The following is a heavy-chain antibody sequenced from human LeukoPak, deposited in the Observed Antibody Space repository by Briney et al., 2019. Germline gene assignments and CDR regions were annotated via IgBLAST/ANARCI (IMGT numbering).Heavy chain of an antibody. CDR3: TTEMDYYDSGGYYSLRLFDF. Sequence: GGSLRLSCAASGFRFNYAWVNWVRQTPGKGPEWVGRIKSKTDGETTDYAAPVKGRFTISRDDSKNTLYLEMKSLKTEDTAVYYCTTEMDYYDSGGYYSLRLFDFWGQGTRVTVSS. CDR1: GFRFNYAW. D-gene: IGHD3-22*01. V-gene: IGHV3-15*01. J-gene: IGHJ4*02. CDR2: IKSKTDGETT.